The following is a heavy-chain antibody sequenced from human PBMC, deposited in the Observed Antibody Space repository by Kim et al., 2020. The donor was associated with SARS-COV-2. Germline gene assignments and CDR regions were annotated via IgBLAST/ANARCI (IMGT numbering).Heavy chain of an antibody. V-gene: IGHV4-30-2*01. J-gene: IGHJ5*02. CDR2: IYHSGST. CDR3: ARIYIWGSYRVDP. Sequence: SETLSLTCAVSDGSISSGGYSWSWIRQPPGKGLEWIGYIYHSGSTYYNPSLKSRVTISVDRSKNQFSLKLSSVTAADTAVYYCARIYIWGSYRVDPWGQGTLVTVSS. CDR1: DGSISSGGYS. D-gene: IGHD3-16*02.